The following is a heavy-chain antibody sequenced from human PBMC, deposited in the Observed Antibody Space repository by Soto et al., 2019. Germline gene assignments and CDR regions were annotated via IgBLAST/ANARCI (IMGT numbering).Heavy chain of an antibody. J-gene: IGHJ4*01. CDR2: IFHTGDT. CDR3: ARGRGRGYDSSGYRYYFDY. D-gene: IGHD3-22*01. CDR1: GFSISSDYY. V-gene: IGHV4-38-2*01. Sequence: SSETLSLTCAVSGFSISSDYYWGWIRQPPGKGLEWIGNIFHTGDTYYNPSLKSRVTISVDTSKNQFSLKLTSVTAADTAVYYCARGRGRGYDSSGYRYYFDYWGHGTLVTVSS.